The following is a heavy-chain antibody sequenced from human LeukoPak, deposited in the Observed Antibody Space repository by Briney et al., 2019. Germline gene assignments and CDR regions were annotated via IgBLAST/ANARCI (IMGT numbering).Heavy chain of an antibody. CDR3: AKGFDYDFWSGYSDY. V-gene: IGHV3-23*01. D-gene: IGHD3-3*01. CDR1: GGSFSGYY. Sequence: ETLSLTCAVYGGSFSGYYWSWIRQPPGKGLEWVSAISGSGGSTYYADSVKGRFTISRDNSKNTLYLQMNSLRAEDTAVYYCAKGFDYDFWSGYSDYWGQGTLVTVSS. CDR2: ISGSGGST. J-gene: IGHJ4*02.